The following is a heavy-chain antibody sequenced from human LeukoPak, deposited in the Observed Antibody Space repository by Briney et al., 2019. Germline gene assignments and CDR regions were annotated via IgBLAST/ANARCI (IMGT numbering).Heavy chain of an antibody. CDR3: ARVRYCSGGSCYQNGGFDI. Sequence: GRSLRLSCAASGFTFSSHGMHWVRQAPGKGLEWVAVIWYDGSNKYYADSVKGRFTISRDNSKNTLYLQMNSLRAEDTAVYYCARVRYCSGGSCYQNGGFDIWGQGTMVTVSS. CDR2: IWYDGSNK. J-gene: IGHJ3*02. V-gene: IGHV3-33*01. CDR1: GFTFSSHG. D-gene: IGHD2-15*01.